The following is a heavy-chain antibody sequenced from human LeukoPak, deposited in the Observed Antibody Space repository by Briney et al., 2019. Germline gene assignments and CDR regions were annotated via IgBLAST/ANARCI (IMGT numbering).Heavy chain of an antibody. D-gene: IGHD1-26*01. CDR1: GVSISSYY. CDR3: ARHQGSGRKHYYGMDV. J-gene: IGHJ6*02. V-gene: IGHV4-59*01. Sequence: SETLSLTCTVSGVSISSYYWSWIRQPPGKGLEWIGYIYYSGSTNYNPSLKSRVTISVDTSKNQFSLKLSSVTAADTAVYYCARHQGSGRKHYYGMDVWGQGTTLTVSS. CDR2: IYYSGST.